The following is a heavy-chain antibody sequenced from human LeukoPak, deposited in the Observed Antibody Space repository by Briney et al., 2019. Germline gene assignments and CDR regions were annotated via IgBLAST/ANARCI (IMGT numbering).Heavy chain of an antibody. J-gene: IGHJ4*02. CDR3: ARDPRQYSSDLQPLFDY. Sequence: GGALRFSCAASGFTFSSYAMHWVRQAPGKGLEWGAVISYDGSNKYYADSVKGRFTISRDNSKNTLYLKMNSLRAEDTAVYYCARDPRQYSSDLQPLFDYWGQGTLVTVSS. D-gene: IGHD6-19*01. V-gene: IGHV3-30*04. CDR2: ISYDGSNK. CDR1: GFTFSSYA.